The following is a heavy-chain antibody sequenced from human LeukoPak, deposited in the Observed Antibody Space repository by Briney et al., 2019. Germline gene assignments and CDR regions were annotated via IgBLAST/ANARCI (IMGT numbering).Heavy chain of an antibody. V-gene: IGHV4-30-2*01. CDR1: GGSISSGGYY. CDR2: IYHSGST. CDR3: ARPARSAWYFDL. J-gene: IGHJ2*01. D-gene: IGHD6-6*01. Sequence: PSETLSLTCTVSGGSISSGGYYWSWIRQPPGKGLEWIGYIYHSGSTYYNPSLKSRVTISVDTSKNQFSLKLSSVTAADTAVYHCARPARSAWYFDLWGRGTLVTVSS.